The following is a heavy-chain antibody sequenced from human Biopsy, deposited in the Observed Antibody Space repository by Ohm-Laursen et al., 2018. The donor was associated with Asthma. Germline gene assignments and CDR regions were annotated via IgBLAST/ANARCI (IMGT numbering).Heavy chain of an antibody. CDR2: IYSGGST. CDR1: GFSVSSNY. J-gene: IGHJ4*02. CDR3: AKAREDIVVVVAVSDS. D-gene: IGHD2-15*01. V-gene: IGHV3-53*01. Sequence: SLRLSCSASGFSVSSNYMSWVRQAPGKGLEWVSVIYSGGSTYYADSVKGRFTISRDNSKNTLDLQMNSLRAEDTAVYYCAKAREDIVVVVAVSDSWGQGTLVTVSS.